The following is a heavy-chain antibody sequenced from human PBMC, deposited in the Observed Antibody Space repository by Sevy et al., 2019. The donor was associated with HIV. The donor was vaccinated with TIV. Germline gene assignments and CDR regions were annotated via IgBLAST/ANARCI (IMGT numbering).Heavy chain of an antibody. Sequence: SETLSLTCGVSNFSISSGYYWGWIRQTPGKGLEWIGNTYHGGSTYYNPSLKSRVAISVDTSTNKLSLRLSSVTAADTAVYYCARHSGGDRLDYYGMDVWGQGTTVTVSS. V-gene: IGHV4-38-2*01. J-gene: IGHJ6*02. D-gene: IGHD2-21*02. CDR2: TYHGGST. CDR3: ARHSGGDRLDYYGMDV. CDR1: NFSISSGYY.